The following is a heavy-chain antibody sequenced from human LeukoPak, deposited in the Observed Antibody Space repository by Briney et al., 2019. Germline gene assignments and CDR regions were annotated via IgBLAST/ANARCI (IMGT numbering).Heavy chain of an antibody. V-gene: IGHV3-23*01. CDR1: GFTFSSYA. D-gene: IGHD3-22*01. CDR3: ARSLPGITMIVVVITTFDY. J-gene: IGHJ4*02. Sequence: PGGSLRLSCAASGFTFSSYAMSWVRQAPGKGLECISGFSGSGGSTYYADSVKGRFTISRDNSKNTLYLQMNSLRAEDTAVYYCARSLPGITMIVVVITTFDYWGQGTLVTVSS. CDR2: FSGSGGST.